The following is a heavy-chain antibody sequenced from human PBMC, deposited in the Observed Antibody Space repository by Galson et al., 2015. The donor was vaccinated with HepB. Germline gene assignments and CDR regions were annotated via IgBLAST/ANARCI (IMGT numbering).Heavy chain of an antibody. J-gene: IGHJ5*02. CDR1: GYKFTNYG. Sequence: SVKVSCKASGYKFTNYGINWVRQAPGQGPEWMGWFSSYNGNTNYAQKFQGRVTMTTDTSTSTAYMELRSLRSDDTAVYYCARDHTVTTKNWFDPWGQGTLVTVSS. V-gene: IGHV1-18*01. CDR3: ARDHTVTTKNWFDP. D-gene: IGHD4-17*01. CDR2: FSSYNGNT.